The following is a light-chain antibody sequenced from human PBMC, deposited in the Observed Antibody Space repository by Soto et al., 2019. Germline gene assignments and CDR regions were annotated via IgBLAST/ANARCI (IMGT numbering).Light chain of an antibody. J-gene: IGLJ2*01. V-gene: IGLV1-44*01. Sequence: QSVLTQPPSASGSPGQRVTISCSGSSSNIGTNTVNWYQQLPGTAPKLLIDTNNQRPSGVPDRFSGSKSGTSASLAIGGLQSEDEADYYCAAWDDSLNGPVFGGGTQLTVL. CDR1: SSNIGTNT. CDR2: TNN. CDR3: AAWDDSLNGPV.